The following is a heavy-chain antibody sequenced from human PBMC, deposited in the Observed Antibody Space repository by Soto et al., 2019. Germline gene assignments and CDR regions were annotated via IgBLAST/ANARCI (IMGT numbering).Heavy chain of an antibody. CDR3: ARETQWLGPHY. V-gene: IGHV4-34*01. J-gene: IGHJ4*02. Sequence: SETLSLTCTVYGGSLSGYYWSWIRQPPGKGLEWIGEIHDSGSANYKSSLKSRVTISVDTSKNQFSLKLTSVTAADTAVYYCARETQWLGPHYWGQGTLVTVSS. CDR2: IHDSGSA. CDR1: GGSLSGYY. D-gene: IGHD6-19*01.